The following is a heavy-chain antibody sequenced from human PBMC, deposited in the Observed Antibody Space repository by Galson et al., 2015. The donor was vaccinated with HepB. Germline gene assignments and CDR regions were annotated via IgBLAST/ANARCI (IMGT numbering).Heavy chain of an antibody. CDR3: ARYIVGAQDPRKDAFDI. CDR2: INSDGR. J-gene: IGHJ3*02. D-gene: IGHD1-26*01. CDR1: GFTFSRYW. Sequence: SLRLSCAASGFTFSRYWMHWVRQAPGKGLVWVARINSDGRSYADSMKGRFTISRDTAKNTLYLQMNSLRAEDTAVYYCARYIVGAQDPRKDAFDIWGQGTMVTVSS. V-gene: IGHV3-74*01.